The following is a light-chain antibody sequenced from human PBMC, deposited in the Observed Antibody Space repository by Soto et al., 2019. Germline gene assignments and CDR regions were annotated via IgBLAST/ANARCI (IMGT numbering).Light chain of an antibody. CDR2: DAF. V-gene: IGKV3-11*01. CDR1: QSVSSY. J-gene: IGKJ4*01. CDR3: QQRSNWPPL. Sequence: EIVLTQSPATLSLSPGERATLSCRASQSVSSYLTWYQQKPGQTPRLLIYDAFNRATGIPARFGGSGSGTDFTLTISSLEPEDFAVYYCQQRSNWPPLFGGGTKVEIK.